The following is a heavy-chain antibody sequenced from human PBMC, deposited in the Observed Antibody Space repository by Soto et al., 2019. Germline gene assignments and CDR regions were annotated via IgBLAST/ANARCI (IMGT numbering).Heavy chain of an antibody. V-gene: IGHV3-30*18. CDR1: GFTFSDYA. CDR2: ISHDGRNT. CDR3: AKGGRQWLVTSDFNY. Sequence: VQLVESGGGVVQPGRSLRLSCAASGFTFSDYAMHWVRQAPGKGQEWVAVISHDGRNTHYADSVKGRFTISRDSSKNTVSLEMPSLRAEDTAVYYCAKGGRQWLVTSDFNYWGQGALVTVSS. D-gene: IGHD6-19*01. J-gene: IGHJ4*02.